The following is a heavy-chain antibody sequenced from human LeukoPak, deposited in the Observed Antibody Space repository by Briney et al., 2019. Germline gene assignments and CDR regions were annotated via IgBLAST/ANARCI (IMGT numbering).Heavy chain of an antibody. Sequence: RRASVKVSCKASGYTFTSYYMHWVRQAPGQGLEWMGIINPSAGSTNYAQKFQGRVTMTRDTSTSTVYMELSSLRSEDTAVYYCASSELGYCSGGGCYSFDYWGQGTLVTVSS. J-gene: IGHJ4*02. V-gene: IGHV1-46*01. CDR2: INPSAGST. CDR3: ASSELGYCSGGGCYSFDY. D-gene: IGHD2-15*01. CDR1: GYTFTSYY.